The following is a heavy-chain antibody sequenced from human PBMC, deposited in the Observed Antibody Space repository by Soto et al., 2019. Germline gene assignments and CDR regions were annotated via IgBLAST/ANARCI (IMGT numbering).Heavy chain of an antibody. CDR3: AREKIQTWYYYGMDV. D-gene: IGHD5-18*01. Sequence: QVQLVQSGAEVKKPGASVKVSCKASGYTFTGYYMHWVRQAPGQGLEWMGWINPNSGGTNYAQKFQGWVTMTRDTSISTAYMELSRLRSDDTAVYYCAREKIQTWYYYGMDVWGQGTTVTVSS. V-gene: IGHV1-2*04. CDR2: INPNSGGT. J-gene: IGHJ6*02. CDR1: GYTFTGYY.